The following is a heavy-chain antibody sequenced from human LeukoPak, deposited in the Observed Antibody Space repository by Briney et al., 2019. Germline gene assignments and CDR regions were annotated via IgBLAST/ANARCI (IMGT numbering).Heavy chain of an antibody. Sequence: SETLSLTGTVSGGSIRSHYWSWIRQPPGKGLEWIGHIYYSGNTNYNPSLKSRVTISIDTSKRQFSLMLNSVTAADTAVYYCARLDCLGSGLFDHWGQGTQVTVSS. V-gene: IGHV4-59*08. D-gene: IGHD3-10*01. J-gene: IGHJ4*02. CDR3: ARLDCLGSGLFDH. CDR1: GGSIRSHY. CDR2: IYYSGNT.